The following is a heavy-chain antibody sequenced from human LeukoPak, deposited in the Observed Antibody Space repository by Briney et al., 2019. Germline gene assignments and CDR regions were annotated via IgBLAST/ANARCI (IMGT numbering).Heavy chain of an antibody. CDR2: ISTYNGNT. CDR1: GYTFTTFG. Sequence: ASVKVSCETSGYTFTTFGITWVRQAPGQGLEWMGWISTYNGNTNYAQNFQGRVTMTTDTSTSTAYMELRSLTSDDTAVYYCARVGTDCSDGNCYWGQGTLVTVSS. J-gene: IGHJ4*02. CDR3: ARVGTDCSDGNCY. V-gene: IGHV1-18*01. D-gene: IGHD2-15*01.